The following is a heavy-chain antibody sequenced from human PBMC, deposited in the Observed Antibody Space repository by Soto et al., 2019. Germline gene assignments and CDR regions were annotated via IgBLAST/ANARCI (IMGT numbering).Heavy chain of an antibody. CDR2: IYWDDDK. J-gene: IGHJ4*02. CDR1: GFSLSTSGVG. Sequence: SGPTLVKPTQTLTLTCTFSGFSLSTSGVGVGWIRQPPGKALEWLALIYWDDDKRYSPSLKSRLTITKDTSKNQVVLTMTNMDPVETATYYCAHRREYCSGGSCYPDFDYWGQGTLVTVSS. D-gene: IGHD2-15*01. V-gene: IGHV2-5*02. CDR3: AHRREYCSGGSCYPDFDY.